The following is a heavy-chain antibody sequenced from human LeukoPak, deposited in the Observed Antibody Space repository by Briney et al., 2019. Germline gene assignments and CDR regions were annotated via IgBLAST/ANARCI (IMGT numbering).Heavy chain of an antibody. Sequence: GGSLRLSCAASGFAVSSNLMNWVRQAPGKGLEWVSVIFNSGSTYYADSVKGRFTISRDNSKNTLYLQMNSLRAEDTAVYYCATSIVGLTYDEHFQHWGQGTLVTVSS. CDR2: IFNSGST. CDR3: ATSIVGLTYDEHFQH. D-gene: IGHD1-26*01. J-gene: IGHJ1*01. CDR1: GFAVSSNL. V-gene: IGHV3-53*01.